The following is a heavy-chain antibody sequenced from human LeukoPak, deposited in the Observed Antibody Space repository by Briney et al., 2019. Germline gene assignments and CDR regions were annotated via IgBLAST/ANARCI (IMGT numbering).Heavy chain of an antibody. J-gene: IGHJ4*02. D-gene: IGHD1-26*01. Sequence: GESLKISCKGSGYSFTNYWIAWARQMPGKGLEWMGIIYPGGSDTRYSPSFQGQVTISADKSISTASLQWSSPKASDTAMYYWSRLYSGSYYNPFDYWGQGTLVTVSS. CDR3: SRLYSGSYYNPFDY. V-gene: IGHV5-51*01. CDR1: GYSFTNYW. CDR2: IYPGGSDT.